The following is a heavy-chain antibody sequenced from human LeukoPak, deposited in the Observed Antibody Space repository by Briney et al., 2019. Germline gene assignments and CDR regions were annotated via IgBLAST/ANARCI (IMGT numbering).Heavy chain of an antibody. J-gene: IGHJ4*02. Sequence: GRSLRLSCAASGFTFSSYSMNWVRQAPGKGLEWVSYISSSSSTIYYADSVKGRFTISRDNAKNSLYLQMNSLRAEDTAVYYCARDDYYDSRRFDYWGQGTLVTVSS. CDR2: ISSSSSTI. CDR1: GFTFSSYS. CDR3: ARDDYYDSRRFDY. V-gene: IGHV3-48*01. D-gene: IGHD3-22*01.